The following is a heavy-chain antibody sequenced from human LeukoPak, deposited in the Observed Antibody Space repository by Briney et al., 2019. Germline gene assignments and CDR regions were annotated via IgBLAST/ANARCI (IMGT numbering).Heavy chain of an antibody. CDR2: IYYSGIT. J-gene: IGHJ4*02. CDR3: ARLHCSGGTCYADY. CDR1: GGSISSSDYY. D-gene: IGHD2-15*01. V-gene: IGHV4-39*07. Sequence: SETLSLTCSISGGSISSSDYYWGWIRQPPGKGLDWLGCIYYSGITYYNPSLKSRVTISVDTSRTQFFLKLSSVTAADTAMYYCARLHCSGGTCYADYWGQGSLVAVSS.